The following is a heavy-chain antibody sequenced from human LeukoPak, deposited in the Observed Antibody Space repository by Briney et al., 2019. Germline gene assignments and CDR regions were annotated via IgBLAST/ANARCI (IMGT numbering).Heavy chain of an antibody. CDR2: IYTSGST. J-gene: IGHJ6*03. Sequence: SETLSLTCTVSGGSISSGSYYWSWIRQPAGKGLEWIGRIYTSGSTNYNPSLKSRVTISVDTSKNQFSLKLSSVTAADTAMYFCAREWLPPYYYYYMDVWGKGTTVTVSS. CDR3: AREWLPPYYYYYMDV. V-gene: IGHV4-61*02. D-gene: IGHD3-22*01. CDR1: GGSISSGSYY.